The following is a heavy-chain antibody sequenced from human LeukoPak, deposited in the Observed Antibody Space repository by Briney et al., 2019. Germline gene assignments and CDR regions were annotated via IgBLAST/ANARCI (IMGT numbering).Heavy chain of an antibody. J-gene: IGHJ4*02. CDR3: ARGYYFDSSGYYYDF. CDR2: FYPDDSVA. V-gene: IGHV5-51*01. CDR1: GYTFTTYW. D-gene: IGHD3-22*01. Sequence: GDSLKISCKASGYTFTTYWIAWVRQVPGKGLEWMGIFYPDDSVARYSPSFQGLVTFSAVEGGNIAFLQWSSLKASDSGIYYCARGYYFDSSGYYYDFWGQGTLVTVSS.